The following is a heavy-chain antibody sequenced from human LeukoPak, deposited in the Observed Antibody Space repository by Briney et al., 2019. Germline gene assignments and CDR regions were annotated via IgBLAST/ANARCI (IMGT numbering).Heavy chain of an antibody. CDR1: GGSISSSSYY. CDR2: IYYSGST. Sequence: PSETLSLTCTVSGGSISSSSYYWGWIRQPPGKGLEWIGSIYYSGSTYYNPSLKSRVTISVDTSKNQFSLKLSSVTAADTAVYYCARVRYSSSWYASWYFDLWGRGTLVTVSS. D-gene: IGHD6-13*01. J-gene: IGHJ2*01. CDR3: ARVRYSSSWYASWYFDL. V-gene: IGHV4-39*07.